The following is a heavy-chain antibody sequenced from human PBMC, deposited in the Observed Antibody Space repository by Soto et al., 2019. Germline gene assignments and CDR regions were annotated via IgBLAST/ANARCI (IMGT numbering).Heavy chain of an antibody. J-gene: IGHJ6*03. CDR3: ARGRYNSSGYYAPPYYYYMDV. CDR1: GYTFTGYY. Sequence: ASVKVSCKASGYTFTGYYMHWVRQAPGQGLEWMGWINPNSGGTIYAQKFQGWVTMTRDTSISTAYMERSRLRSDVTAVYYCARGRYNSSGYYAPPYYYYMDVWGKGTTVTVSS. D-gene: IGHD3-22*01. V-gene: IGHV1-2*04. CDR2: INPNSGGT.